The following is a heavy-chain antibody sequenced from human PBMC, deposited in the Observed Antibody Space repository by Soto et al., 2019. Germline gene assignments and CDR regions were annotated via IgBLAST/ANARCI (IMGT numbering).Heavy chain of an antibody. Sequence: PGGSLRLACAASGFTFSSYAMSWVRQAPGKGLEWVSAISGSGGSTYYADSVKGRFTISRDNSKNTLYLQMNSLRAEDTAVYYCARGRGIAVAGSIYYYVMDVSGQGTTVTVSS. D-gene: IGHD6-19*01. CDR1: GFTFSSYA. CDR3: ARGRGIAVAGSIYYYVMDV. J-gene: IGHJ6*02. V-gene: IGHV3-23*01. CDR2: ISGSGGST.